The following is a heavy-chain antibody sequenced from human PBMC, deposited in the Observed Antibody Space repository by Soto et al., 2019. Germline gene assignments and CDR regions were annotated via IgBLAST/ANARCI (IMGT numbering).Heavy chain of an antibody. CDR1: GFTFSSYS. J-gene: IGHJ6*02. Sequence: EVQLVESGGGLVKPGGSLRLSCAASGFTFSSYSMNWVRQAPGKGLEWVSSISSSSSYIYYADSVKGRFTISRDNAKNSPYLQMNSLRAEDTAVYYCARGPTIFGVPDHYYYYGMDVWGQGTTVTVSS. V-gene: IGHV3-21*01. CDR3: ARGPTIFGVPDHYYYYGMDV. CDR2: ISSSSSYI. D-gene: IGHD3-3*01.